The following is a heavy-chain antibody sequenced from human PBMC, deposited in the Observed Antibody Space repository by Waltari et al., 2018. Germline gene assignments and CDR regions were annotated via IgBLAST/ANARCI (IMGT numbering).Heavy chain of an antibody. J-gene: IGHJ4*02. CDR2: IKKDGSEK. Sequence: EVQLVQSGAEVKRPGESLKISCKGSGYNFSNHWIGWVRQAPGKGLEWVDNIKKDGSEKNYVDAVKGRVTISRDNLKNSLYLQMNRLRADDTAVYYCAKHRTWEIEVVILDYWGQGTLVTVSS. CDR1: GYNFSNHW. D-gene: IGHD3-22*01. CDR3: AKHRTWEIEVVILDY. V-gene: IGHV3-7*03.